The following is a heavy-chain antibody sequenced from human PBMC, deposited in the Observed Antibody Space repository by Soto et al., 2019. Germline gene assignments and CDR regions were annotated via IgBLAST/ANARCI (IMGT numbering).Heavy chain of an antibody. CDR2: ISAYNGNT. Sequence: GASVKVSCKASGYTFTSYGISWVRQAPGQGLEWMGWISAYNGNTNYAQKLQGRVTMTTDTSTSTAYMELRSLRSDDTAVYYCARGISDFWSGRLTVRYNWFDPWGQGTLVTVSS. J-gene: IGHJ5*02. V-gene: IGHV1-18*04. CDR3: ARGISDFWSGRLTVRYNWFDP. D-gene: IGHD3-3*01. CDR1: GYTFTSYG.